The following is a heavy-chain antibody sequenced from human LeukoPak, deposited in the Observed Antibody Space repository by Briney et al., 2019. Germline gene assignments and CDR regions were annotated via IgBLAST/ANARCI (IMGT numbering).Heavy chain of an antibody. J-gene: IGHJ4*02. CDR3: ARHHYYGSGTFDY. CDR1: GVSSISSDYY. Sequence: SETLSLTCTVSGVSSISSDYYWDWIRQPPGKGLEWIGAIYHTGTTYYNPSLKSRVTISVDTSKNQFSLKLSSVAAAETAVYYCARHHYYGSGTFDYWGQGTLVTVSS. D-gene: IGHD3-10*01. CDR2: IYHTGTT. V-gene: IGHV4-39*01.